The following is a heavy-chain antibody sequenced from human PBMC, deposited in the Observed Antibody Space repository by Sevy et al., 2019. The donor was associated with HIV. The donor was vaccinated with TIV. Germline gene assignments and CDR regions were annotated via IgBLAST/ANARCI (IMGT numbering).Heavy chain of an antibody. CDR2: IKREGSEK. D-gene: IGHD2-2*01. CDR1: GFTFSNYW. CDR3: ARDCSSATCLWGLDV. V-gene: IGHV3-7*03. J-gene: IGHJ6*02. Sequence: GGSLRLSCAASGFTFSNYWMSWVRQAPGKGLEWVANIKREGSEKYYVASVKGRFTISRDKAKTSLYLQMNSLRAEDTAVYYCARDCSSATCLWGLDVWGQGTTVTVSS.